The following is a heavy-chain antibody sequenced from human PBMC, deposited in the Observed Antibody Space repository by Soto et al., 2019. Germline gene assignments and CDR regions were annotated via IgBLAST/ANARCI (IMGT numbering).Heavy chain of an antibody. J-gene: IGHJ4*02. V-gene: IGHV3-23*01. Sequence: EVQLLESGGGLVQPGGSLRLSCAASGFTFSSYAMSWVRQAPGKGLEWVSAISGSGGSTYYADSVKGRFTSSRDNSKNTLYLQMNSLRAEDTAVYYCAKDSYFDWLPSTYWGQGTLVTVSS. CDR2: ISGSGGST. CDR3: AKDSYFDWLPSTY. CDR1: GFTFSSYA. D-gene: IGHD3-9*01.